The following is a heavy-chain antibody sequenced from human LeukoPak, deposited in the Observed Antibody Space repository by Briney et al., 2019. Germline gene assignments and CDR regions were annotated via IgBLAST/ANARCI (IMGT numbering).Heavy chain of an antibody. V-gene: IGHV5-51*01. Sequence: GESLQISCKASGYSFTSYWIGWVRQMPGKGLEWMGIIYLGDSDTRYSPSFQGQVTISADKSISTAYLQWSSLKASDTAMYYCARHPYCSGTSCYFTAAYFQHWGQGTLVTVSS. CDR1: GYSFTSYW. J-gene: IGHJ1*01. CDR3: ARHPYCSGTSCYFTAAYFQH. D-gene: IGHD2-2*01. CDR2: IYLGDSDT.